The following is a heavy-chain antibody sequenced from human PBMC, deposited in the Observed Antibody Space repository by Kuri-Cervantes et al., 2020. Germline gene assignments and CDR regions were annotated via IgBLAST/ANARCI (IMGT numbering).Heavy chain of an antibody. D-gene: IGHD1-26*01. V-gene: IGHV3-48*04. CDR3: AKQIVGATIFDFDI. CDR2: ISSCSSTI. Sequence: GGSLRLSCAASGFTFSSYNMNWFRQAPGKGLEWVSYISSCSSTIYYADSVEGRFTISRDNAKNTLYLQMNSLRAKDTALYYCAKQIVGATIFDFDIWGQGTMVTVSS. J-gene: IGHJ3*02. CDR1: GFTFSSYN.